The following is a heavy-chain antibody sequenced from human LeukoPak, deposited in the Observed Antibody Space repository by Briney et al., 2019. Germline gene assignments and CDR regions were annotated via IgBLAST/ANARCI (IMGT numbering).Heavy chain of an antibody. Sequence: ASVKVCCKASGYTFTGYYMHWVRQAPGQGLEWMGWINPNSGGTNYAQKFQGRVTMTRDTSISTAYMELSRLRSDDTAVYYCATTYYYDSSGYYGLSFDYWGQGTLVTVSS. CDR3: ATTYYYDSSGYYGLSFDY. CDR2: INPNSGGT. V-gene: IGHV1-2*02. CDR1: GYTFTGYY. J-gene: IGHJ4*02. D-gene: IGHD3-22*01.